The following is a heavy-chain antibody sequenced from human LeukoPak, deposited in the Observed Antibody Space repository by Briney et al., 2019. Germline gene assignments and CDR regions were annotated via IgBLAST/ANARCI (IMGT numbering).Heavy chain of an antibody. CDR3: AIIRIIAVPRLAPDDY. V-gene: IGHV3-23*01. CDR2: ICGRGGRT. J-gene: IGHJ4*02. Sequence: GGSLRLSCAASGFTFRSYAMSGVRQAPGKGLEWVSAICGRGGRTYYAGSVRGGFSISRDNSKNTLLLQMNSLRAEDTAVYNCAIIRIIAVPRLAPDDYWGQGTLVTVSS. CDR1: GFTFRSYA. D-gene: IGHD2-15*01.